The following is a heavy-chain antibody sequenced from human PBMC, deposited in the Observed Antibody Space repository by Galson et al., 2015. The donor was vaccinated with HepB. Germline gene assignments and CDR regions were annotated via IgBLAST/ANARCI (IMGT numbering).Heavy chain of an antibody. CDR2: ISYDGSNK. Sequence: SLRLSCAASGFTFSSYGMHWVRQAPGKGLEWVAVISYDGSNKYYADSVKGRFTISRDNSKNTLYLQMNSLRAEDTAVYYCAKLLVTYADYFDYWGQGTLVTVSS. CDR1: GFTFSSYG. D-gene: IGHD2-21*02. V-gene: IGHV3-30*18. J-gene: IGHJ4*02. CDR3: AKLLVTYADYFDY.